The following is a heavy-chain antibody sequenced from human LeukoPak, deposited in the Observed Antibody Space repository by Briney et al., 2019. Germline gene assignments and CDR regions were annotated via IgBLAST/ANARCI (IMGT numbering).Heavy chain of an antibody. Sequence: GGSLRLSCAASGFTVSDNYMSWFRQAPGKGLEWLSVLDSGGTAIYADSVKGRFTISRDNSKNTLYLQMNSLRAEDTAVYCCAKDAGLWFGEQNDYWGQGTLDTVSS. CDR2: LDSGGTA. D-gene: IGHD3-10*01. CDR3: AKDAGLWFGEQNDY. CDR1: GFTVSDNY. V-gene: IGHV3-53*01. J-gene: IGHJ4*02.